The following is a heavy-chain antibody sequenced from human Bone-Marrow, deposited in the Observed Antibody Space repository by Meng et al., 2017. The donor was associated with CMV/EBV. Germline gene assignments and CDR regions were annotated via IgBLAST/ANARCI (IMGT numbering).Heavy chain of an antibody. CDR1: GFTFSSYW. Sequence: GESLKISCAASGFTFSSYWMHWVRQAPGKGLVWVSRINSDGSSTSYADSVKGRFTISRDNAKNTLYLQMNSLRAEDTAVYYCARDLRFLTRSVGMDVWGQGNTVPVSS. CDR2: INSDGSST. J-gene: IGHJ6*02. V-gene: IGHV3-74*01. D-gene: IGHD3-3*01. CDR3: ARDLRFLTRSVGMDV.